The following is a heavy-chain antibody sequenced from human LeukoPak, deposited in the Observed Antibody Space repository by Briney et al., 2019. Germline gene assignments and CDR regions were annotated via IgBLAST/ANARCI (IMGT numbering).Heavy chain of an antibody. CDR3: ARDKGTVTTYWFDP. Sequence: ASVKVSCKASGYTFTGYYMRWVRQAPGQGLEWMGWINPNSGGTNYAQKFQGRVTMTRDTSISTAYMELSRLRSDDTAVYYCARDKGTVTTYWFDPWGQGTLVTVSS. CDR1: GYTFTGYY. CDR2: INPNSGGT. V-gene: IGHV1-2*02. J-gene: IGHJ5*02. D-gene: IGHD4-17*01.